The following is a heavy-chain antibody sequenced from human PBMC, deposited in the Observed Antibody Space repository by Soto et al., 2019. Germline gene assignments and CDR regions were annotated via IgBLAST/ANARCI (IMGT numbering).Heavy chain of an antibody. V-gene: IGHV5-10-1*01. Sequence: GESLKISCKGSGYSFTVYWTSWVRQMPGKGLEWMGRIDPSDSYTNYSPSFQGHVTISADKSISTAYLQWSSLKASDTAMYYCARHEGGLKNWFDPWGQGTLVTVSS. CDR1: GYSFTVYW. J-gene: IGHJ5*02. D-gene: IGHD3-16*01. CDR3: ARHEGGLKNWFDP. CDR2: IDPSDSYT.